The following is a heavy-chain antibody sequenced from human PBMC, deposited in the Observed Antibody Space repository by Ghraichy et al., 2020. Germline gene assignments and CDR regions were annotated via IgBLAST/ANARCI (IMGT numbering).Heavy chain of an antibody. Sequence: SVKVSCKASGGTFSSYAISWVRQAPGQGLEWMGGIIPIFGTANYAQKFQGRVTITADESTSTAYMELSSPRSEDTAVYYCATVPPDIVVVPAAIYPLDYWGQGTLVTVSS. CDR2: IIPIFGTA. V-gene: IGHV1-69*13. J-gene: IGHJ4*02. CDR1: GGTFSSYA. CDR3: ATVPPDIVVVPAAIYPLDY. D-gene: IGHD2-2*01.